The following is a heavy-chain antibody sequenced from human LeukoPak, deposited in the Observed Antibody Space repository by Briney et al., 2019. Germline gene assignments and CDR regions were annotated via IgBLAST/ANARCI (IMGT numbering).Heavy chain of an antibody. V-gene: IGHV3-15*01. CDR2: IKSKTDGMTT. CDR3: TTWGPKDLDY. Sequence: GSLRLSCAASGFTFTNAWTSWVRQAPGEGLGWVGRIKSKTDGMTTDYAAPVKGKFTITRDDSKNTLYLQMNSVKTEDTAVYYCTTWGPKDLDYWGQGTLVTVSS. J-gene: IGHJ4*02. D-gene: IGHD3-16*01. CDR1: GFTFTNAW.